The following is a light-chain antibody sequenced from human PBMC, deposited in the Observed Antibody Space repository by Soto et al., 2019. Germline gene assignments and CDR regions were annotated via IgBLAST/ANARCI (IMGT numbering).Light chain of an antibody. Sequence: DIQMTQSPSTLAATVGDQVTITCRASQSIISWLAWYQQKLGKAPKLLVYKASSVESGVPSRFSGSGSGTDFTLTISSLQPDDFATYYCQQYSSYPLTFGGGTKVEIK. V-gene: IGKV1-5*03. CDR2: KAS. J-gene: IGKJ4*02. CDR3: QQYSSYPLT. CDR1: QSIISW.